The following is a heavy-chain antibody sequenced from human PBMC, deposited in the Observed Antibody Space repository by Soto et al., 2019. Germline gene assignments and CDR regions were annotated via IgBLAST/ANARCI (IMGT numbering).Heavy chain of an antibody. J-gene: IGHJ6*02. CDR3: ARATTVTTFYYYYYYGMDV. CDR1: GGSISSGDYY. V-gene: IGHV4-30-4*01. CDR2: IYYSGST. Sequence: NRSETLSLTCTVSGGSISSGDYYWSWIRQPPGKGLEWIGYIYYSGSTYYNPSLKSRVTISVDTSKNQFSLKLSSVTAADTAVYYCARATTVTTFYYYYYYGMDVWGQGTTVTVSS. D-gene: IGHD4-17*01.